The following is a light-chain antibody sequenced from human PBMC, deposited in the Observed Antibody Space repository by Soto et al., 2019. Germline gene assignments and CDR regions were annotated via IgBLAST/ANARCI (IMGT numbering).Light chain of an antibody. CDR3: QQYNSYRT. V-gene: IGKV1-5*01. CDR1: QSISSW. CDR2: DAS. J-gene: IGKJ1*01. Sequence: MTQSSATLSACVGDRVTITCRASQSISSWLAWYQQKPGKAPKLLIYDASSLESGVPSRFSGSGSGTEFALTISSLQPDDFATYYCQQYNSYRTFGQGTNVDIK.